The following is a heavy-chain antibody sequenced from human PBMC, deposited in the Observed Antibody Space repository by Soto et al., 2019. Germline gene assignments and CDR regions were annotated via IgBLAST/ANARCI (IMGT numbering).Heavy chain of an antibody. CDR1: GGSVSSSNW. J-gene: IGHJ3*02. V-gene: IGHV4-4*02. CDR3: ARGIFTMIVVGGGDDAFDI. CDR2: IYHSGST. Sequence: SETLSLTCAVSGGSVSSSNWWTWVRQPPGKGLERIGEIYHSGSTNYNPSLKSRVTISVDKSKNQFSLKLSSVTAADTAVYYCARGIFTMIVVGGGDDAFDIWGQGTMVT. D-gene: IGHD3-22*01.